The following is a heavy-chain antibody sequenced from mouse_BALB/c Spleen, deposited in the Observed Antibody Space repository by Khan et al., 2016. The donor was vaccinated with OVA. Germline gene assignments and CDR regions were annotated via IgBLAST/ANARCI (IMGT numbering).Heavy chain of an antibody. V-gene: IGHV14-4*02. Sequence: MQLEESGAELVRSGASVKLSCTASGFNIKDYYMHWVKQRPEQGLEWIGWIDPENGDTEYAPKFQGKATMTADTSSNTAYLQLSSLTSEDTAVYYCNAGYCDYWGQGTTLTVSS. CDR2: IDPENGDT. CDR3: NAGYCDY. J-gene: IGHJ2*01. CDR1: GFNIKDYY.